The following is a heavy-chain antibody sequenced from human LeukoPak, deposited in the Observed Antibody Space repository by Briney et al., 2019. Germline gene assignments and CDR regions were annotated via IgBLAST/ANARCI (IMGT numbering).Heavy chain of an antibody. CDR3: ARLPYSSGWDYYYGMDV. CDR1: GGSISSYY. Sequence: SETLSLTCTVSGGSISSYYWSRIRQPLGKGLEWIGYIYYSGSTNYNPSLKSRVTISVDTSKNQFSLKLSSVTAADTAVYYCARLPYSSGWDYYYGMDVWGQGTTVTVSS. CDR2: IYYSGST. V-gene: IGHV4-59*01. D-gene: IGHD6-19*01. J-gene: IGHJ6*02.